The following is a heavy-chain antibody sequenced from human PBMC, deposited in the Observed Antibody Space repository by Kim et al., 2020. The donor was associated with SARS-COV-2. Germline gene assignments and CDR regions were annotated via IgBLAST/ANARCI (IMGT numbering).Heavy chain of an antibody. V-gene: IGHV4-30-2*03. D-gene: IGHD5-12*01. Sequence: YYNPTPKSRVSISIDTSKNPFCLRLSSVTAAETAVYYCARAGYNVDDWRYWGQGTLVTVSS. J-gene: IGHJ4*02. CDR3: ARAGYNVDDWRY.